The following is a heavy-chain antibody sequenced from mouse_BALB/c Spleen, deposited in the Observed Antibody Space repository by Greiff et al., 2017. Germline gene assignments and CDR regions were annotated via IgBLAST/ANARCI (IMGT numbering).Heavy chain of an antibody. Sequence: DVKLVESGGGLVKPGGSLKLSCAASGFTFSSYTMSWVRQTPEKRLEWVATISSGGSYTYYPDSVKGRFTISRDNAKNTLYLQMSSLKSEDTAMYYCTRDPSYYGSSYWYFDVWGAGTTVTVSS. V-gene: IGHV5-6-4*01. J-gene: IGHJ1*01. CDR1: GFTFSSYT. D-gene: IGHD1-1*01. CDR3: TRDPSYYGSSYWYFDV. CDR2: ISSGGSYT.